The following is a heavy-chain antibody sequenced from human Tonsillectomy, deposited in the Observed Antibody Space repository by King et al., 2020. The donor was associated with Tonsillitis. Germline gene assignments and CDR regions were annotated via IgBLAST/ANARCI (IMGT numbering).Heavy chain of an antibody. CDR2: IYYSGST. J-gene: IGHJ6*03. CDR1: GGSISSSSYY. D-gene: IGHD4-11*01. Sequence: QLQESGPGLVKPSETLSLTCTVSGGSISSSSYYWGWIRQPPGKGLEWIGSIYYSGSTYYNPSLKSRVTLSVDTSKNQFSLKLSSVTAADTAVYYCARLRYSNYYYYYYMDVWGKGTTVTVSS. CDR3: ARLRYSNYYYYYYMDV. V-gene: IGHV4-39*01.